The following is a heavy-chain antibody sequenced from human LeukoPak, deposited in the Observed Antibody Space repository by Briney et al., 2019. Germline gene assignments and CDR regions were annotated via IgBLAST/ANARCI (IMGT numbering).Heavy chain of an antibody. CDR3: ARGPAGSFDY. D-gene: IGHD6-19*01. V-gene: IGHV5-51*01. CDR2: IYPRDSDT. Sequence: GKSLKISCKGSGYSFTNYWIGWVRQMPGKGLEWMGIIYPRDSDTRYSPSFQGQVTISTDKSVSTAYLQWSSLKASDTAMYYCARGPAGSFDYWGQGTLVTVSS. J-gene: IGHJ4*02. CDR1: GYSFTNYW.